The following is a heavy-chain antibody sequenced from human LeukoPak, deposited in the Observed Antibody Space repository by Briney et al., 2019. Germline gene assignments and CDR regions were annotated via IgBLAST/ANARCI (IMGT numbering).Heavy chain of an antibody. CDR1: GGSISSYY. V-gene: IGHV4-59*12. CDR2: IYYSGST. Sequence: EASETLSLTCTVSGGSISSYYWSWIRQPPGKGLEWIGYIYYSGSTNYNPSLKSRVTISVDTSKNQFSLKLSSVTAADTAVYYCARRGRITMVRGIRNWFDPWGQGTLVTVSS. CDR3: ARRGRITMVRGIRNWFDP. D-gene: IGHD3-10*01. J-gene: IGHJ5*02.